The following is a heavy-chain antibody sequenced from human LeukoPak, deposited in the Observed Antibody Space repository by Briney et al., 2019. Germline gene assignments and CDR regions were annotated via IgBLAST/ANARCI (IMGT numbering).Heavy chain of an antibody. V-gene: IGHV3-73*01. Sequence: GGSLRLSCAASGFTFSGSALHWVRQASGKGLEWIGRIRSKTNNYATTYAASVTGRFTISRDNSKNTLYLQMKSLRAEGTAVYYCAKGSKAVVFTRDYYMDVWGKGTTVTISS. CDR3: AKGSKAVVFTRDYYMDV. D-gene: IGHD3-22*01. CDR1: GFTFSGSA. CDR2: IRSKTNNYAT. J-gene: IGHJ6*03.